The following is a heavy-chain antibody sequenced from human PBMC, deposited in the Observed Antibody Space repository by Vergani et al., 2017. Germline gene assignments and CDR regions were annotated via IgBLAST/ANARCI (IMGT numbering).Heavy chain of an antibody. V-gene: IGHV1-24*01. J-gene: IGHJ5*02. CDR1: GYTLTELS. Sequence: QVQLVQSGAEVKKPGASVKVSCKVSGYTLTELSMHWVRQAPGKGLEWMGGFDPEDGETIYAQKFQGTVTMTKDTSTDTAYMELSSLRSEDTAVYYCATESSFFGIGNGFDPWGQGTLVTVSS. CDR3: ATESSFFGIGNGFDP. D-gene: IGHD3-3*01. CDR2: FDPEDGET.